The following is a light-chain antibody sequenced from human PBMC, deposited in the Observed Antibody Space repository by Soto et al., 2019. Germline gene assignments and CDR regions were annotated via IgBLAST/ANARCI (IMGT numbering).Light chain of an antibody. CDR3: ATWDDSLSGPI. CDR1: SSNIGNNY. J-gene: IGLJ1*01. Sequence: QSVLTQPPSVSAAPGQKVTISCSGSSSNIGNNYVSWYQQLPGTAPKLLIYRNNQRPSGVPDRFSGSKSGTSASLAISGLRSEDEADYYCATWDDSLSGPIFGTGTKVTVL. V-gene: IGLV1-47*01. CDR2: RNN.